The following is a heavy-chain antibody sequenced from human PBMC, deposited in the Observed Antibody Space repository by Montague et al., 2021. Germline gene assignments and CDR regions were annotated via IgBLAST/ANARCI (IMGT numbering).Heavy chain of an antibody. Sequence: CAISGDSVAINEATWNWNRQSPSLGLEWLVRTYYRSKWYNEYAISVKSRITVNPDTSKNQFSLLLNSVTPEDTAVYYCARGWQKRFDPWGQGTLVTVSS. CDR1: GDSVAINEAT. D-gene: IGHD5-24*01. J-gene: IGHJ5*02. V-gene: IGHV6-1*01. CDR2: TYYRSKWYN. CDR3: ARGWQKRFDP.